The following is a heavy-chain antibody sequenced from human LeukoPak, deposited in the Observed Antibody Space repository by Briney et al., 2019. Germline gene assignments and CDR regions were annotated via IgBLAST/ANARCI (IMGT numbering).Heavy chain of an antibody. CDR1: GGSFSGYY. D-gene: IGHD2-15*01. J-gene: IGHJ4*02. CDR2: IYTSGST. Sequence: SETLSLTCAVYGGSFSGYYWSWIRQPAGKGLEWIGRIYTSGSTNYNPSLKSRVTMSVNTSKNQFSLKLSSVTAADTAVYYCASGRSGGGYWGQGTLVTVSS. V-gene: IGHV4-59*10. CDR3: ASGRSGGGY.